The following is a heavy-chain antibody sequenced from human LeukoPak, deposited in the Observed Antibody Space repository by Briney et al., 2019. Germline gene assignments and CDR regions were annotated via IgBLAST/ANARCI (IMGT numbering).Heavy chain of an antibody. J-gene: IGHJ6*02. V-gene: IGHV4-34*01. CDR2: INDYTGDT. Sequence: PSETLSLTCTVFGGSFTDYFWTWIRHSPGKGLEWIGEINDYTGDTKYNPSLNSRVSISLEKSKNQFSLELRSVTAADTAVYYCARGRIAKIVVVHNFSYGMDVWGQGTTVTVSS. CDR1: GGSFTDYF. CDR3: ARGRIAKIVVVHNFSYGMDV. D-gene: IGHD3-22*01.